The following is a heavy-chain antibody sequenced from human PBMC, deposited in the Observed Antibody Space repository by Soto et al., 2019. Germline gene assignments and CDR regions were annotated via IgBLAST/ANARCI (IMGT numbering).Heavy chain of an antibody. CDR1: GYTFTGYY. J-gene: IGHJ1*01. D-gene: IGHD4-17*01. CDR2: INPNSGGT. CDR3: ARSWGYDYGDEGYFQR. Sequence: QVPLVQSGAEVKKPGASVKVSCKASGYTFTGYYMHWVRQAPGQGLEWMGWINPNSGGTNYAQKFQGWVTMTRDTSISTAYMGLSRLRSDDTAVYYCARSWGYDYGDEGYFQRWGQGTLVTVSS. V-gene: IGHV1-2*04.